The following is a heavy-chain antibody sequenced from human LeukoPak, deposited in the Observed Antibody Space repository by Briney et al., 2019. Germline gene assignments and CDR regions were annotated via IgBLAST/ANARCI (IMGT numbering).Heavy chain of an antibody. Sequence: GGSLRLSCAASGFTFSSYSMNWVRQAPGKGLEWVSSISSSSSYIYYADSVKGRFTISRDNAKNSLYLQMNSLRAEDTAVYYCARSQENYYGSGSYHPYYFDYWGQGTLVTVSS. CDR1: GFTFSSYS. J-gene: IGHJ4*02. D-gene: IGHD3-10*01. CDR3: ARSQENYYGSGSYHPYYFDY. CDR2: ISSSSSYI. V-gene: IGHV3-21*01.